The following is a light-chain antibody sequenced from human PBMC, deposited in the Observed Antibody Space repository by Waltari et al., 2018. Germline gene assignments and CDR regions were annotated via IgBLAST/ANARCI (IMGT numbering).Light chain of an antibody. CDR1: QPVNNNL. V-gene: IGKV3D-20*01. CDR3: QQYGNSPLT. CDR2: DAS. Sequence: EIVLTQSPATLSLSPGERATLSCGASQPVNNNLLAWYQQIPGLAPRLLIYDASRKATGVPDRFSGSGSGTDFTLTISRLDPEDFAFYYCQQYGNSPLTFGGGTKVEI. J-gene: IGKJ4*01.